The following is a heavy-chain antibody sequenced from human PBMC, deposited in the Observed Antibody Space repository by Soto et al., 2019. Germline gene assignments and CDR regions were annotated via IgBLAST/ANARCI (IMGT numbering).Heavy chain of an antibody. J-gene: IGHJ5*02. CDR2: ISAYNGNT. Sequence: ASVKVSCKASGYTFTSYGISWVRQAPGRGLEWMGWISAYNGNTNYAQKLQGRVTMTTDTSTSTAYMELRSLRSDDTAVYYCARDIFFDVGSSSWYGADPWGQGTLVTVSS. CDR1: GYTFTSYG. V-gene: IGHV1-18*01. D-gene: IGHD6-13*01. CDR3: ARDIFFDVGSSSWYGADP.